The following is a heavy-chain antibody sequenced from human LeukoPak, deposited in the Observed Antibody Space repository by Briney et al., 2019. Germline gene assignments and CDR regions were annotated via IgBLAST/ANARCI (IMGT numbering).Heavy chain of an antibody. V-gene: IGHV3-48*03. Sequence: GGSLRLSCAASGFTFSSYEMNWVRQAPGKGLEWVSYISSSGSTIYYADSVKGRFTISRDNAKNSLYLQMNSLRAEDTAVYYCARDGVLLWFGEPASALDIWGQGTMVTVSP. CDR2: ISSSGSTI. CDR1: GFTFSSYE. CDR3: ARDGVLLWFGEPASALDI. D-gene: IGHD3-10*01. J-gene: IGHJ3*02.